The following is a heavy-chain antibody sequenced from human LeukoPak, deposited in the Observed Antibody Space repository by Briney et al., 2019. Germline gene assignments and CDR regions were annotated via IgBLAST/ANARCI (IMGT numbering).Heavy chain of an antibody. CDR2: ISGSGGST. V-gene: IGHV3-23*01. CDR1: GFTFSSYA. Sequence: GGSLRLSCAASGFTFSSYAMSWVRHAAGEGLEEVSAISGSGGSTYCADSVKGRFTISRDNSRNTLYLQMNSLRAEDTAVYYCAKGGSFYYDTSGYLYWGQGTLVTVSS. CDR3: AKGGSFYYDTSGYLY. J-gene: IGHJ4*02. D-gene: IGHD3-22*01.